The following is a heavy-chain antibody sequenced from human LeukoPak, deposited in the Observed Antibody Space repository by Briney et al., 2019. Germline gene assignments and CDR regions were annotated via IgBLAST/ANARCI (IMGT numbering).Heavy chain of an antibody. CDR1: GGSVSSSLYY. J-gene: IGHJ4*02. D-gene: IGHD3-22*01. CDR3: ARLYDIALDY. Sequence: SETLSLTCTVSGGSVSSSLYYWAWIRQPPGKGLEWIGRTYYSGSPFYNPSLENRVTISLDTSKNQFSLNLRSVTATDTAVYYCARLYDIALDYWGQGTLVTVSS. CDR2: TYYSGSP. V-gene: IGHV4-39*01.